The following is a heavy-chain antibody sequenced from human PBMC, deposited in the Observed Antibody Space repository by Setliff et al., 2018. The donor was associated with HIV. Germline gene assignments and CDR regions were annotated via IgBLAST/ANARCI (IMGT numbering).Heavy chain of an antibody. CDR3: ATDDYGGDSFDN. V-gene: IGHV4-61*02. CDR1: GGSISSGSYY. J-gene: IGHJ4*02. CDR2: IYTSGRT. D-gene: IGHD4-17*01. Sequence: SETLSLTCTVSGGSISSGSYYWSWIRQPAGKGLEWIGLIYTSGRTNYNPSLKSRVKISVDTSKNQFSLDLSSVTAADTAVYYCATDDYGGDSFDNWGQGTLVTVSS.